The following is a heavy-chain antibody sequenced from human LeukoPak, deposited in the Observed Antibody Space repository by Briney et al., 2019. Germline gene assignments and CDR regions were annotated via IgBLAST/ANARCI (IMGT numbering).Heavy chain of an antibody. V-gene: IGHV3-23*01. CDR3: TTDGVLLWFGEPYQFDP. CDR1: GFTFSSYA. Sequence: GGSLRLSCAASGFTFSSYAMSWVRQAPGKGLEWVSAISGSGGSTYYADSVKGRFTISRDNSKNTLYLQMNSLKTEDTAVYYCTTDGVLLWFGEPYQFDPWGQGTLVTVSS. D-gene: IGHD3-10*01. CDR2: ISGSGGST. J-gene: IGHJ5*02.